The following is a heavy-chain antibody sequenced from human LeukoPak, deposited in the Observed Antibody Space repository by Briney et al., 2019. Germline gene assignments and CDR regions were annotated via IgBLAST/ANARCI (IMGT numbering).Heavy chain of an antibody. V-gene: IGHV4-59*01. CDR1: GGSISSYY. CDR2: IYYSGST. Sequence: PSETLSLTCTVSGGSISSYYWSWIRQPPGKGLEWIGYIYYSGSTNYNPSLKSRVTISVDTSKNQFSLKLSSVTAADTVVYYCARDGRSGGYDYWGQGTLVTVSS. D-gene: IGHD2-15*01. J-gene: IGHJ4*02. CDR3: ARDGRSGGYDY.